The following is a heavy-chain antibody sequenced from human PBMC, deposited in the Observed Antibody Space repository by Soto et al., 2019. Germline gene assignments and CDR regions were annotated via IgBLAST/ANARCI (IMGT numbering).Heavy chain of an antibody. CDR1: GGSISKSNYY. Sequence: SETLSLTCTVSGGSISKSNYYWSWIRHHPGKGLEWIGYIYYSGNTYYNPSLKSRITISLDTSKNHLSLSLSSVTAADTAVYYCARTHSSGYREGFDYWGQGALVTVSS. D-gene: IGHD3-22*01. CDR2: IYYSGNT. CDR3: ARTHSSGYREGFDY. V-gene: IGHV4-31*03. J-gene: IGHJ4*02.